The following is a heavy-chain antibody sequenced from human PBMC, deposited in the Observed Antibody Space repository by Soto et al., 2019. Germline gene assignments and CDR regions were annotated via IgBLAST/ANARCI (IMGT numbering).Heavy chain of an antibody. V-gene: IGHV3-66*01. J-gene: IGHJ4*02. Sequence: EVQLVESGGGLVQPGGSLRLSCAVSGFDVNSNYMSWARQAPGKGLEWVSVIYAGGGTYYADSVKVRFTISRDNRKNPLYLQMNSLRSDDTAVYYCATGNHISGIEYWGQGTLVTVSS. CDR2: IYAGGGT. CDR1: GFDVNSNY. D-gene: IGHD1-1*01. CDR3: ATGNHISGIEY.